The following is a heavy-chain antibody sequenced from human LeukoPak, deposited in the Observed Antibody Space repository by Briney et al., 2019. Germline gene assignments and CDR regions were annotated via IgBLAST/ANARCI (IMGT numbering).Heavy chain of an antibody. CDR1: AGSISSRDFF. J-gene: IGHJ5*02. Sequence: PSETLSLTCTVSAGSISSRDFFWSWVRQHPGKGLEWIGYIFYSGSTYYNPSLEGRVTMSVDTSKNRFSLTLTSVTAADTAVYYCTRITGLMRVTFDTRGQGTLVTVSS. CDR3: TRITGLMRVTFDT. V-gene: IGHV4-31*02. D-gene: IGHD2-8*02. CDR2: IFYSGST.